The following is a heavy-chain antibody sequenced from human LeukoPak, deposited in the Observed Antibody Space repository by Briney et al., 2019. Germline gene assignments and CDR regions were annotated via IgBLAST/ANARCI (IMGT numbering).Heavy chain of an antibody. V-gene: IGHV4-34*01. CDR2: INHSGSN. CDR3: ARAAYCSGGSCYYNYYGMDV. Sequence: PSETLSLTCAVYGGSFSGYYWSWIRQPPGKGLEWIGEINHSGSNNYNPSLKSRVTISVDTSKNQFSLKLNSVTAADTAEYYCARAAYCSGGSCYYNYYGMDVWGKGTTVTVSS. J-gene: IGHJ6*04. CDR1: GGSFSGYY. D-gene: IGHD2-15*01.